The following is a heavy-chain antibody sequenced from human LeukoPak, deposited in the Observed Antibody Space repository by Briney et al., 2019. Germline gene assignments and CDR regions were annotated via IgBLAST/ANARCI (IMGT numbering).Heavy chain of an antibody. V-gene: IGHV3-33*01. J-gene: IGHJ1*01. CDR2: IWYDGSNK. D-gene: IGHD2-15*01. CDR1: GFTFSSYG. Sequence: GGSLRLSCAASGFTFSSYGMHWVRQAPGKGLEWVAVIWYDGSNKYYADSVKGRFTISRDNSKNTLYLQMNSLRAEDTAVYYCARGDVTCSGGSCYPSRFQHWGQGTLVTVSS. CDR3: ARGDVTCSGGSCYPSRFQH.